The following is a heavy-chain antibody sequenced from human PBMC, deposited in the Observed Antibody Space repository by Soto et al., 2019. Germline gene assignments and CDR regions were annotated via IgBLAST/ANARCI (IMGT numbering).Heavy chain of an antibody. D-gene: IGHD1-26*01. V-gene: IGHV4-59*01. J-gene: IGHJ4*02. Sequence: SETLSLTCTVSGGSISSYYWSWIRQPPGKGLEWIGYIYYSGSTNYNPSLKSRVTISVDTSKNQFSLKLSSVTAADTAVYYCAGMGATTFDYWGQGTLVTVSS. CDR2: IYYSGST. CDR1: GGSISSYY. CDR3: AGMGATTFDY.